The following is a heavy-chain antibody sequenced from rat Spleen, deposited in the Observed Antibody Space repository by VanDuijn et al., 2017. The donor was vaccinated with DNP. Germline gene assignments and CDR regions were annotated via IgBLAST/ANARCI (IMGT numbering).Heavy chain of an antibody. V-gene: IGHV5-17*01. CDR2: ISYDGSRT. J-gene: IGHJ2*01. Sequence: EVQLVESGGGLVQPGRSLKLSCAASGFTFSDYAMAWVRQAPKKGLEWVATISYDGSRTYYRDSVKGRFTISRDNAKSTLYLQMDSLRSEDTATYYCARHIGEIQGYFDYWGQGVMVTVSS. CDR1: GFTFSDYA. CDR3: ARHIGEIQGYFDY. D-gene: IGHD3-8*01.